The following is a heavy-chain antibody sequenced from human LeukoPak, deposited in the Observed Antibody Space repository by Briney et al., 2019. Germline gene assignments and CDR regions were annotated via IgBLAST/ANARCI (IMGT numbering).Heavy chain of an antibody. V-gene: IGHV4-30-4*01. CDR1: GGSISSGDYY. CDR2: IYYSGST. J-gene: IGHJ6*02. D-gene: IGHD3-22*01. Sequence: SETLSLTCTVYGGSISSGDYYWSWIRQPPAKGPERIGYIYYSGSTYYNPSLKSRVTISVDTSKNQFSLKLSPVTAADTAVYYCARDSTARDEDSSAPYGMDVWGQGTTVTVSS. CDR3: ARDSTARDEDSSAPYGMDV.